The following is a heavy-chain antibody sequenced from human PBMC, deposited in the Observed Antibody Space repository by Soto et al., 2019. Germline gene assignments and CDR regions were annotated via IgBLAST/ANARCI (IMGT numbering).Heavy chain of an antibody. V-gene: IGHV3-30*04. CDR3: AKALGYCSGGSCYPPGYYYGMDV. CDR2: ISYDGSNK. J-gene: IGHJ6*02. CDR1: GFTFSSYA. D-gene: IGHD2-15*01. Sequence: QVQLVESGGGVVQPGRSLRLSCAASGFTFSSYAMHWVRQAPGKGLEWVAVISYDGSNKYYADSVKGRFTISRDNSKNTLYLQMNSLRAEDTAVYYCAKALGYCSGGSCYPPGYYYGMDVWGQGTTVTVSS.